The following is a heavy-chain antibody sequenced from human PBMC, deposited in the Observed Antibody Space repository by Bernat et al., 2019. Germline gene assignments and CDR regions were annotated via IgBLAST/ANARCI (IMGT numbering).Heavy chain of an antibody. Sequence: QVQLVESGGGVVQPGRSLRLSCAASGFTFSSYGMHWVRQAPGKGLEWVAVISYDGSNKYYADSVKGRFTISRDNSKNTLYLQMNSLRAEDTAVYYCAKDPYSGSYQRGPAETWFDPWGQGTLVTVSS. CDR3: AKDPYSGSYQRGPAETWFDP. CDR1: GFTFSSYG. CDR2: ISYDGSNK. J-gene: IGHJ5*02. V-gene: IGHV3-30*18. D-gene: IGHD1-26*01.